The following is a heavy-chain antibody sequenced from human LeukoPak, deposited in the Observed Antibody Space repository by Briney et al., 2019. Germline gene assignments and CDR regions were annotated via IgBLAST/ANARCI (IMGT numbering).Heavy chain of an antibody. CDR1: GFTFSIYA. V-gene: IGHV3-74*01. CDR3: ARALPPSVNTPWK. CDR2: ISSDGSST. D-gene: IGHD1-1*01. J-gene: IGHJ4*02. Sequence: GGSLRLSCAASGFTFSIYAMSWVRQAPGKGLVWVSRISSDGSSTSYADSVKGRFTIFRDNAKNTLYLQMNSLGAEDTAVYYCARALPPSVNTPWKWGQGTQVTVSS.